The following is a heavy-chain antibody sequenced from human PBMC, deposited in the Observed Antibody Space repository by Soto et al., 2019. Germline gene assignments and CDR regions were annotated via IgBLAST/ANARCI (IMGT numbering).Heavy chain of an antibody. CDR3: AKDSGDYDIFTFFDY. V-gene: IGHV3-23*01. J-gene: IGHJ4*02. Sequence: VQLLESGGGLVQPGGSLRLSCAASGFTFSSYAMSWVRQAPGKGLEWVSGISGSGGTTYYADSVKGRFTISRDKPKNTPNLQMNSLSGDDTAVYYCAKDSGDYDIFTFFDYWGQGNVVTVSS. D-gene: IGHD3-9*01. CDR2: ISGSGGTT. CDR1: GFTFSSYA.